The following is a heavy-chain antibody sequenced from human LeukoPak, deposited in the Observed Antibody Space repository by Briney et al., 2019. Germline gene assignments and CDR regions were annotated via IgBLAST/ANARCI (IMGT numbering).Heavy chain of an antibody. CDR3: ARGGAYLVD. J-gene: IGHJ4*02. Sequence: GGSLRLSCAASGFTFSDYYMSWIRQAPGKGLVWVSRINSDGSSTSYADSVRGRFTISRDNAKNTLYLQMNSPRVEDTAVYYCARGGAYLVDWGQGTLVTVSS. CDR1: GFTFSDYY. V-gene: IGHV3-74*01. CDR2: INSDGSST. D-gene: IGHD2-2*02.